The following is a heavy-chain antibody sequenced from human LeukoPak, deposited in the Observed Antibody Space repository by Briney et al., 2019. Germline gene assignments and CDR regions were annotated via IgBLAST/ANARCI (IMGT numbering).Heavy chain of an antibody. J-gene: IGHJ4*02. CDR1: GGSISSYY. CDR2: ISYDGSNK. CDR3: ARDGTYYYDSSGYYYYPSCDY. V-gene: IGHV3-30-3*01. D-gene: IGHD3-22*01. Sequence: LSLTCTVSGGSISSYYWSWIRQPPGKGLEWVAVISYDGSNKYYADSVKGRFTISRDNSKNTLYLQMNSLRAEDTAVYYCARDGTYYYDSSGYYYYPSCDYWGQGTLVTVSS.